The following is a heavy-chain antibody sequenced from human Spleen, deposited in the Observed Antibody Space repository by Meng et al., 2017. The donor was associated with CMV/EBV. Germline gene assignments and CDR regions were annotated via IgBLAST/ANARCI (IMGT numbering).Heavy chain of an antibody. V-gene: IGHV3-30*02. Sequence: GGSLRLSCAASGFTFSSYGMHWVRQAPGKGLEWVAFIRYDGSNPYYADSVKGRFTVSRDNAKNTLYLQMNSLRTEDTAIYYCARAKDDFWSGFDYWGQGALVTVSS. J-gene: IGHJ4*02. CDR2: IRYDGSNP. CDR1: GFTFSSYG. CDR3: ARAKDDFWSGFDY. D-gene: IGHD3-3*01.